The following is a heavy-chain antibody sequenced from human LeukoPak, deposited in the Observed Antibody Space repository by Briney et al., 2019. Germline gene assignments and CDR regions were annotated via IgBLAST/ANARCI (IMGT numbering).Heavy chain of an antibody. D-gene: IGHD6-6*01. V-gene: IGHV3-74*03. J-gene: IGHJ4*02. Sequence: GSLRLSCAASGFTFRNHWMHWVRQTPGKGLVWVSRISSDGSSTTYADSVKGRFTISRDNAKNTLYLQMNNLRAEDTAMYYCARDQRVTGRPDIDYWGQGTLVIVSS. CDR3: ARDQRVTGRPDIDY. CDR2: ISSDGSST. CDR1: GFTFRNHW.